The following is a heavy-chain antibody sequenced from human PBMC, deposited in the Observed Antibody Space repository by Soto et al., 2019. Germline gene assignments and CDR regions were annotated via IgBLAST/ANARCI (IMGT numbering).Heavy chain of an antibody. V-gene: IGHV4-30-4*01. CDR3: ARERPDGARLDP. CDR2: IHYSGST. J-gene: IGHJ5*02. D-gene: IGHD6-6*01. Sequence: QVQLQESGPGLVKPSQTLSLTCTVSGGSISSGDYYWSWIRQPPGKGLEWIGYIHYSGSTYYNPHPQGRVTTSVDTATNQFSLRPSSVTAADTAVYYCARERPDGARLDPWGQGTLVTVSS. CDR1: GGSISSGDYY.